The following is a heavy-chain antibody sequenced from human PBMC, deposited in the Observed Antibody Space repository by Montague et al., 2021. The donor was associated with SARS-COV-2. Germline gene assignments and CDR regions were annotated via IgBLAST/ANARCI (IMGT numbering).Heavy chain of an antibody. D-gene: IGHD3-22*01. J-gene: IGHJ5*02. CDR3: ARKYSDGSGLVWIDP. V-gene: IGHV4-61*08. Sequence: SETLSLTCTVSGGSVSSGAYYWSCIPQPPGKGLEWNAYIYYSANTYTQYNPPLESRVSTSVDTSTHQFSLKLTSGSAADTAVYYCARKYSDGSGLVWIDPWGQGTLVTVSS. CDR2: IYYSANTYT. CDR1: GGSVSSGAYY.